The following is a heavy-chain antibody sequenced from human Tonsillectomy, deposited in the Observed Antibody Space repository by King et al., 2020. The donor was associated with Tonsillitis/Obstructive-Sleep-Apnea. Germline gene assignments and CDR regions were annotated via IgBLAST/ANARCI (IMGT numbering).Heavy chain of an antibody. Sequence: VQLVESGGGLVKPGGSLRLSCEASGFTFSDYTMNWVRQAPGKGLEWVSSISSNPNYIYYADSVKGRFTISRDNAKNSVHLQMNSLRAEDTAVYYCARDFRLPIAVTATGTWGQGTLVTVSS. CDR2: ISSNPNYI. CDR1: GFTFSDYT. CDR3: ARDFRLPIAVTATGT. D-gene: IGHD6-19*01. V-gene: IGHV3-21*01. J-gene: IGHJ5*02.